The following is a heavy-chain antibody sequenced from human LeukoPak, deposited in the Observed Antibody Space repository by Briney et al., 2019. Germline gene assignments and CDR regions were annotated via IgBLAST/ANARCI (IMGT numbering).Heavy chain of an antibody. CDR1: GGSFSGYY. CDR3: GPGIAAAGNRFDP. V-gene: IGHV4-34*01. CDR2: INHSGST. J-gene: IGHJ5*02. Sequence: EPSETLSLTCAVYGGSFSGYYWSWIRQPPGKGLEWIGEINHSGSTNYNPSLKSRVTISVDTSKNQFSLKLSSVTAADTAVYYCGPGIAAAGNRFDPWGQGTLVTVSS. D-gene: IGHD6-13*01.